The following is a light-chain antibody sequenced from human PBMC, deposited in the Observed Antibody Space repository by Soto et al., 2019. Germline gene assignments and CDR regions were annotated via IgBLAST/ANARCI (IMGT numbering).Light chain of an antibody. CDR2: GAS. J-gene: IGKJ1*01. CDR1: QSDSRGY. CDR3: QQYANLPLT. Sequence: EILFTQSPGTLSLSPGERATLSCRASQSDSRGYLAWYQQKPGQAPRILIHGASSRDTGIPDRFSGSGSGTDFTLTITRLEPEDFAVYYCQQYANLPLTFGQGTKVDIK. V-gene: IGKV3-20*01.